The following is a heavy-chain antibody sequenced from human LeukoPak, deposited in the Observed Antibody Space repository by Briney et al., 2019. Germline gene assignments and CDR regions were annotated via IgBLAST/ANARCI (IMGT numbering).Heavy chain of an antibody. CDR2: INHSGST. V-gene: IGHV4-34*01. J-gene: IGHJ4*02. Sequence: KPSETLSLTCAVYGGSFSGYYWSWIRQPPGKGLEWIGEINHSGSTNYNPSLKSRVTISVDTSKNQFSLKLSSVTAADTAVYYCARDKRYGDYYFDYWGQGTLVTVSS. D-gene: IGHD4-17*01. CDR1: GGSFSGYY. CDR3: ARDKRYGDYYFDY.